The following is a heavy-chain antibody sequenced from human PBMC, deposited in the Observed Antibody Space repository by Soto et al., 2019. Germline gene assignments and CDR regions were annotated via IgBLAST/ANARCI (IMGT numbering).Heavy chain of an antibody. CDR1: GGSISSSSYY. Sequence: SETLSLTCTVSGGSISSSSYYLGWIRQPPGKGLERIGSIYYSGSTDYNPSLKSRVTISVETSKNQFSLKLSSVTAADTAVYYCARPRDFWSGYYLYWGQGTLVTVSS. CDR2: IYYSGST. D-gene: IGHD3-3*01. V-gene: IGHV4-39*01. J-gene: IGHJ4*02. CDR3: ARPRDFWSGYYLY.